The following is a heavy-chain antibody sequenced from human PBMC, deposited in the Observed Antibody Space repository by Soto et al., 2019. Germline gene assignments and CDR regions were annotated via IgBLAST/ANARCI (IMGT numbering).Heavy chain of an antibody. CDR2: IYWDDDK. CDR3: AHRHGLRFFDY. CDR1: GLSLRTSEVG. D-gene: IGHD2-21*02. Sequence: QITLKESGPPLVKPTQTLTLTCTFSGLSLRTSEVGVGWIRQPPGKALEWLALIYWDDDKRYNPSLKSRLTITKDTSKNQVVLTMTNMDPVDTATFYCAHRHGLRFFDYWGQGTLVTVSS. J-gene: IGHJ4*02. V-gene: IGHV2-5*02.